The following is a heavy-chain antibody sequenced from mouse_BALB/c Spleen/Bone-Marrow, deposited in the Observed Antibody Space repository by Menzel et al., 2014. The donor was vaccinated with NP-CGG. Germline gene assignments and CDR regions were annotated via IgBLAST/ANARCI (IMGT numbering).Heavy chain of an antibody. D-gene: IGHD2-1*01. CDR2: ISDGGSYT. CDR1: GFTFSDYY. V-gene: IGHV5-4*02. J-gene: IGHJ4*01. Sequence: EVQLVESGGGLVKPGGSLKLSCAASGFTFSDYYMYWVRQTPEKRLEWVATISDGGSYTYYPDSVKGRFTISRDNAKNNLYLQMSSLKSEDTAMYYCARYGNYPMDYWGQGTSVTGSS. CDR3: ARYGNYPMDY.